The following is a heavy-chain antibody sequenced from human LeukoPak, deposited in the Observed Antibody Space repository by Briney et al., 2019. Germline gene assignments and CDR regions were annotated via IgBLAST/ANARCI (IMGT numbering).Heavy chain of an antibody. V-gene: IGHV1-8*01. CDR2: MNPNSGNT. Sequence: GASVKVSCKASGYTFTSYDINWVRQATGQGLEWMGWMNPNSGNTGYAQKFQGRVTMTRNTSISTAYMELSSLRSKDTAVYYCARVGMVRGVISDYWGQGTLVTVSS. D-gene: IGHD3-10*01. CDR1: GYTFTSYD. CDR3: ARVGMVRGVISDY. J-gene: IGHJ4*02.